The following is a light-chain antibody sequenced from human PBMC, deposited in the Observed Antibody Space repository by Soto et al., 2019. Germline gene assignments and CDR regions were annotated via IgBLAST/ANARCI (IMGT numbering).Light chain of an antibody. CDR3: QHYTNWPPIT. CDR1: QSVSSD. Sequence: EIVMTQSPATLSVSPGERATLSCRASQSVSSDLAWYQQKPGQAPRLLIYGASTRATGIPARFSGSESGTEFTLTISILQSEDFAVYYCQHYTNWPPITFGQGTRLEIK. CDR2: GAS. V-gene: IGKV3-15*01. J-gene: IGKJ5*01.